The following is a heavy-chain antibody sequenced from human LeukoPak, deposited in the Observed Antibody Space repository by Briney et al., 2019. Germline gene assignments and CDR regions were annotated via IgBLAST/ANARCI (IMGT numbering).Heavy chain of an antibody. J-gene: IGHJ5*02. Sequence: PGGSLRLSCAASGFTFSGSAIHWVRQASGKGLEWVGCIKSNVNSSATEYVASVKGRFTIYRDDSKKTAYLQMNDLKTEDTAVYYCTRLAYVDFRFDPWGQGTLVTVSS. CDR1: GFTFSGSA. D-gene: IGHD4-17*01. CDR3: TRLAYVDFRFDP. V-gene: IGHV3-73*01. CDR2: IKSNVNSSAT.